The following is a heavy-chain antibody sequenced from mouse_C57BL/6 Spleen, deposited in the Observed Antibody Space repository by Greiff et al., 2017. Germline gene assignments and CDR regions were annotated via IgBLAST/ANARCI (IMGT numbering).Heavy chain of an antibody. CDR1: GYTFTDYN. CDR2: INPNNGGT. V-gene: IGHV1-18*01. Sequence: VQLQQSGPELVKPGASVKIPCKASGYTFTDYNMDWVKQSHGKSLEWIGDINPNNGGTSYNQRFKGKATLTVDKSSSTAYMELRSLTSEDTAVYYCARDPWFAYWGQGTLVTVSA. J-gene: IGHJ3*01. CDR3: ARDPWFAY.